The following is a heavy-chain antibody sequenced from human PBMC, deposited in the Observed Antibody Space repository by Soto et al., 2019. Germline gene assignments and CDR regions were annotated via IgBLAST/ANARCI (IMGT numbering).Heavy chain of an antibody. J-gene: IGHJ6*02. V-gene: IGHV3-23*01. CDR1: GFTFSNYA. CDR2: ISDTGGIT. D-gene: IGHD1-1*01. Sequence: EVHLLESGGGLIQPGGSLTLSCAASGFTFSNYAMSWVRQAPGKGLEWVSAISDTGGITNYVDSVKGRFTISRDNSKNTPYLQMNSLRVEETAIYYCAKDRQQSKYNGLDVWGQGTTVTVSS. CDR3: AKDRQQSKYNGLDV.